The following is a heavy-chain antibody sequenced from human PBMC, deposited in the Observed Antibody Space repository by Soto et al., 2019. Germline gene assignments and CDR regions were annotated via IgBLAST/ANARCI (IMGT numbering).Heavy chain of an antibody. J-gene: IGHJ6*02. V-gene: IGHV4-31*03. CDR1: GGSISSGGYY. Sequence: QVQLQESGPGLVKPSQTLSLTCTVSGGSISSGGYYWSWIRQHPGKGLEWIGYIYYSGSTYYNPSLKSRVTLSVDTSKNQFSLKLSSVTAAATAVYYCAASCVGCGGFNYYGMDVWGQGTTVTVSS. D-gene: IGHD2-21*01. CDR2: IYYSGST. CDR3: AASCVGCGGFNYYGMDV.